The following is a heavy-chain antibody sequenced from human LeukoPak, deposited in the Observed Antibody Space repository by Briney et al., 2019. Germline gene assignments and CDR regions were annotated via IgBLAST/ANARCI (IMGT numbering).Heavy chain of an antibody. V-gene: IGHV3-30-3*01. CDR2: ISYDGSNK. D-gene: IGHD3-22*01. CDR1: GFTFSSYA. Sequence: GGSLRLSWAASGFTFSSYAMHWVRQAPGKGLEWVAVISYDGSNKYYADSVKGRFTISRDNSKNTLYLQMNSLRAEDTAVYSCARAYYDSSGYRGLLDYWGQGTLVPVSS. CDR3: ARAYYDSSGYRGLLDY. J-gene: IGHJ4*02.